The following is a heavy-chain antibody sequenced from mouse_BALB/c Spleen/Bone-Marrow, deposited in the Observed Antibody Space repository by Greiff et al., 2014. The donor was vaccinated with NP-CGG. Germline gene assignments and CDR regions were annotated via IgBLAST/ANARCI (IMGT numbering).Heavy chain of an antibody. D-gene: IGHD2-1*01. CDR2: IDPAKGNT. Sequence: EVKLMESGAELVKPGASVKLSCTASGFNIKDSYLHWVKQRPEQGLDWIGRIDPAKGNTNYDPKFQGKATITADTSPNTAYLQLSSLTSEDTAVYFCARNYPFAYWGQGTLVTVSA. CDR1: GFNIKDSY. V-gene: IGHV14-3*02. J-gene: IGHJ3*01. CDR3: ARNYPFAY.